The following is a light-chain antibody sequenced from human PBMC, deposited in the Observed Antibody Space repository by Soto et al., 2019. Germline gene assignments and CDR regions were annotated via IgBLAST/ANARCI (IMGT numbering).Light chain of an antibody. CDR3: GAWDRSLSAGV. CDR1: SSNVGNHY. Sequence: QSVLTQPPSVSAAPGQKVSISCSGSSSNVGNHYVSWYQQFPGTAPKLLIYENNKRPSGVPDRFSGSKSGTSATLGITGLQTGDEDDYYCGAWDRSLSAGVFGGGTKLTVL. V-gene: IGLV1-51*02. J-gene: IGLJ3*02. CDR2: ENN.